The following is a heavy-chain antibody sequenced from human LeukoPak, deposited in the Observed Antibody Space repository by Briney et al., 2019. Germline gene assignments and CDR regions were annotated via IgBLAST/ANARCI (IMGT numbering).Heavy chain of an antibody. J-gene: IGHJ4*02. CDR2: ISGSGGRT. CDR1: GFTFSSYA. D-gene: IGHD4-17*01. CDR3: AKVIDYGDYYDY. V-gene: IGHV3-23*01. Sequence: GGSLRLSCAASGFTFSSYAMSWVRQAPGKGLEWVSVISGSGGRTYYADSVKGRFTISRDNSKNTLYLQMNSLRAEDTAVYYCAKVIDYGDYYDYWGQGTLVTVSS.